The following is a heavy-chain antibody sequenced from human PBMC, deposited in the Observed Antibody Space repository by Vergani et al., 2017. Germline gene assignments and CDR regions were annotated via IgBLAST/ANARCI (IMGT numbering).Heavy chain of an antibody. CDR2: IYYSGST. CDR3: ARVGQLVYY. V-gene: IGHV4-59*01. D-gene: IGHD6-6*01. J-gene: IGHJ4*02. Sequence: QVQLQESGPGLVKPSETLSLTCTVSGGSISSYYWSWIRQPPGKGLEWIGYIYYSGSTNYNPSLKSRFTISVDTSKNQFSLKLGSVTAADTAVYCWARVGQLVYYWGQGTLVTVSS. CDR1: GGSISSYY.